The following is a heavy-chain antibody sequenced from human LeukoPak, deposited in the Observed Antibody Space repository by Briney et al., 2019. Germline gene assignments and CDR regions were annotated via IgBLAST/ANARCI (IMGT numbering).Heavy chain of an antibody. CDR1: GASVSSGGYY. CDR2: INPSGDT. D-gene: IGHD6-19*01. J-gene: IGHJ2*01. Sequence: SETLSLTCSVSGASVSSGGYYWSWIRQPAGKEMEWIRRINPSGDTNYNPSLKSRVTMSIQTSRNQLFLNLISVTAADTALYYCARGFSTGWYFDPWGRGTQVTVSS. CDR3: ARGFSTGWYFDP. V-gene: IGHV4-61*02.